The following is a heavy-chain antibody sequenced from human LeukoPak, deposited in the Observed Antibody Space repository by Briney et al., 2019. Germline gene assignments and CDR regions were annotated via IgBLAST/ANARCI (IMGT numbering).Heavy chain of an antibody. J-gene: IGHJ4*02. V-gene: IGHV3-23*01. Sequence: GGSLRLSCVGSGFTFRSHAMSWVRQAPEKGLEFVSGIYENGGTTYYADSVKGRFSISRDNSKNTLFLQMNSLRTEDTAVYFCARWGNDYSQFDSWGQGTLVTVS. CDR1: GFTFRSHA. CDR3: ARWGNDYSQFDS. D-gene: IGHD4-11*01. CDR2: IYENGGTT.